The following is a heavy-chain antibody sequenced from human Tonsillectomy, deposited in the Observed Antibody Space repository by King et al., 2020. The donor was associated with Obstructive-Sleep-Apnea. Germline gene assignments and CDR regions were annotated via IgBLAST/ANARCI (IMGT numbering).Heavy chain of an antibody. D-gene: IGHD1-26*01. J-gene: IGHJ4*02. Sequence: QLVQSGAEVKKPGASVKVSCRASGYSFPSYGISWVRQAPGQGLEWMGWISAYNGNTNYAQKLQGRVTMTTDTSTSTAYMELRSLRSDDTSVYYCARDRGDSGSYYVYFDYGGQGTLVTVSS. CDR2: ISAYNGNT. V-gene: IGHV1-18*04. CDR3: ARDRGDSGSYYVYFDY. CDR1: GYSFPSYG.